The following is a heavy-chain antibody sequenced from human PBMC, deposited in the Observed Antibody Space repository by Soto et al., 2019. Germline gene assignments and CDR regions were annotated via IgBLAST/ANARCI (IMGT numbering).Heavy chain of an antibody. V-gene: IGHV3-74*01. Sequence: EVQLVESGGGLVQPGGSLRLACAASGFTFSSYWMHWVRQAPGKGLVWVSRINSDGSSTSYAYSVKGRFTISRDNAKNTLYQQMNSLRAEDTAVYYCASGWFGEENYFDYWGQGTLVTVSS. D-gene: IGHD3-10*01. J-gene: IGHJ4*02. CDR1: GFTFSSYW. CDR2: INSDGSST. CDR3: ASGWFGEENYFDY.